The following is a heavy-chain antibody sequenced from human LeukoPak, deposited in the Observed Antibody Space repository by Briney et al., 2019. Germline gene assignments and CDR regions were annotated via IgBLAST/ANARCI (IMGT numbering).Heavy chain of an antibody. CDR3: AKPLTDSSGSNY. J-gene: IGHJ4*02. V-gene: IGHV3-23*01. D-gene: IGHD3-22*01. CDR1: GFTFSSYA. CDR2: ISGSGGST. Sequence: GSLRLSCAASGFTFSSYAMSWVRQAPGKGLEWVSAISGSGGSTYYADSVKGRFTISRDNSKNTLYLQMNSLRAEDTAVYYCAKPLTDSSGSNYWGQGTLVTVSS.